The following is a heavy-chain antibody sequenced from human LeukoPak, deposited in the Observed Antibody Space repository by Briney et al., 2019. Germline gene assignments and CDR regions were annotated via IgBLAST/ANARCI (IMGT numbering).Heavy chain of an antibody. J-gene: IGHJ6*03. D-gene: IGHD2-2*02. V-gene: IGHV4-4*07. CDR3: ARDSRLYCSSTSCYKGQYYYYMDV. Sequence: PSQTLSLTCTVSGGSISSYYWSWIRQPAGKGLEWIGRIYTSGSTNYNPSLKSRVTMSVDTSKNQFSLKLSSVTAADTAVYYCARDSRLYCSSTSCYKGQYYYYMDVWGKGTTVTVSS. CDR2: IYTSGST. CDR1: GGSISSYY.